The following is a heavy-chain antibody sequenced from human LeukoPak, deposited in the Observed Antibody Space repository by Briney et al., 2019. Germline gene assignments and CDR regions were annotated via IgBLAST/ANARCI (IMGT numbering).Heavy chain of an antibody. J-gene: IGHJ4*02. CDR2: INSDGSST. CDR1: GFTFSSYW. D-gene: IGHD3-10*01. V-gene: IGHV3-74*01. Sequence: PGGSLRLSCAASGFTFSSYWMHWVRQAPGKGLVWVSRINSDGSSTSYADSVKGRFTISRDNAKNSLYLQMNSLRAEDTAVYYCARGQLLWFGELSQPFDYWGQGTLVTVSS. CDR3: ARGQLLWFGELSQPFDY.